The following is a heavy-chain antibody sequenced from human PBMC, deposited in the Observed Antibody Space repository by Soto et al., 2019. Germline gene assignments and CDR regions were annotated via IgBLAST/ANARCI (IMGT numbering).Heavy chain of an antibody. CDR3: ARDDVDTAMPYGMDV. CDR2: IIPIFGTA. D-gene: IGHD5-18*01. J-gene: IGHJ6*02. Sequence: QVQLVQSGAEVKKPGSSVKVSCKASGGTFSGYAISWVRQAPGQGLEWMGGIIPIFGTANYAQKFQGRVTITAYESTSTAYMELSSLRSEDTAVYYCARDDVDTAMPYGMDVWGQGTTVTVSS. CDR1: GGTFSGYA. V-gene: IGHV1-69*12.